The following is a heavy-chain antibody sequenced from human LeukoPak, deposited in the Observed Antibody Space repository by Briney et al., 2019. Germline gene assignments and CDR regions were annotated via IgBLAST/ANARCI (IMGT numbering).Heavy chain of an antibody. CDR2: IYYSGST. Sequence: GSLRLSCAASGFTFSSYAMSWVRQAPGKGLEWIGYIYYSGSTYYNPSLKSRVTISVDTSKNQFSLKLSSVTAADTAVYYCARVSPRSIAARGSFDYRGQGTLVTVSS. V-gene: IGHV4-59*01. CDR3: ARVSPRSIAARGSFDY. J-gene: IGHJ4*02. CDR1: GFTFSSYA. D-gene: IGHD6-6*01.